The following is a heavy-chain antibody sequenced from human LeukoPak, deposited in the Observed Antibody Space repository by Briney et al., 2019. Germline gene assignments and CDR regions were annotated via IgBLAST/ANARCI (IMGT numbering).Heavy chain of an antibody. CDR3: ARGGYDFVYYYYGMDV. CDR1: GYTFTCYY. V-gene: IGHV1-2*06. J-gene: IGHJ6*02. D-gene: IGHD3-3*01. Sequence: ASVKVSCKASGYTFTCYYMHWVRQAPGQGLEWMGRINPNSGGTNYAQKFRGRVTMTRDTSISTAYMELSRLRSDDTAVYYCARGGYDFVYYYYGMDVWGQGTTVTVSS. CDR2: INPNSGGT.